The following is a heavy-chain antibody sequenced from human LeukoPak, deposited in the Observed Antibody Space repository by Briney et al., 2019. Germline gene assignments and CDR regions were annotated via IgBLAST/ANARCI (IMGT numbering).Heavy chain of an antibody. CDR1: GFTFSRYW. CDR3: ARGGTFDI. J-gene: IGHJ3*02. Sequence: GGSLRLSCVASGFTFSRYWMTWFRQAPGKGLEWVANMKQDGSQRNYVDSVKGRFTISRDNARKSLFLQMNSLRGEDTAVYYCARGGTFDIWGQGTRVTVSS. V-gene: IGHV3-7*01. CDR2: MKQDGSQR.